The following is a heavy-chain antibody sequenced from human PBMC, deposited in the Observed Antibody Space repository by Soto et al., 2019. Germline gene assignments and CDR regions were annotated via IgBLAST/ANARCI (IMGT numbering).Heavy chain of an antibody. CDR3: ARGHRAMEYYYYYGMDV. CDR2: ISYSGST. Sequence: SETLSLTCSVSGGSISSSFWSWIRQPPGKGLEWIGYISYSGSTTYNPSLKSRITLSVDTSKNQFSLRVASVTAADTAVYYCARGHRAMEYYYYYGMDVWGQGTTVTVSS. V-gene: IGHV4-59*01. D-gene: IGHD5-18*01. J-gene: IGHJ6*02. CDR1: GGSISSSF.